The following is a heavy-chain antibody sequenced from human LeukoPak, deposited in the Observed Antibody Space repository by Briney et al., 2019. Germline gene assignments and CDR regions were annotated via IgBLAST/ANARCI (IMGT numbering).Heavy chain of an antibody. V-gene: IGHV3-66*01. CDR2: IYKDGSA. Sequence: TGGSLRLSCAASGFTVSDNYMSWVRQAPGKGLEWVSLIYKDGSASYADSVKGRFTISRDNSRNTLYLQMNSLRAEDTAVYYCARDRPGGSYLDFDFWGQGTLVTVSS. CDR3: ARDRPGGSYLDFDF. D-gene: IGHD1-26*01. CDR1: GFTVSDNY. J-gene: IGHJ4*02.